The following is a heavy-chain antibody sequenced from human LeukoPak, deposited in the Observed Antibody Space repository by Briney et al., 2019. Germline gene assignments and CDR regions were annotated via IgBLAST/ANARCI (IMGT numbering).Heavy chain of an antibody. CDR2: INHSGST. Sequence: SETLSLTCAVYGGSFSGYYWSWIRQPPGKGLEWIREINHSGSTNYNPSLKSRVTISVDTSKNQFSLKLSSVTAADTAVYYCARERYYDILTGSYYFDYWGQGTLVTVSS. J-gene: IGHJ4*02. V-gene: IGHV4-34*01. CDR3: ARERYYDILTGSYYFDY. CDR1: GGSFSGYY. D-gene: IGHD3-9*01.